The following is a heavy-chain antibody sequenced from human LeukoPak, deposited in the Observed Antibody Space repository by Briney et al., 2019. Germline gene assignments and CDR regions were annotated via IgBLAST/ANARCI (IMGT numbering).Heavy chain of an antibody. CDR1: GGTFSSYA. Sequence: GASVKVSCKASGGTFSSYAISWVRQAPRQGLEWMGRIIPIFGTANYAQKFQGRVTITTDESTSTAYMELSSLRSEDTAVYYCAREGAKIAFDIWGQGTMVTVSS. CDR2: IIPIFGTA. J-gene: IGHJ3*02. D-gene: IGHD3-16*01. CDR3: AREGAKIAFDI. V-gene: IGHV1-69*05.